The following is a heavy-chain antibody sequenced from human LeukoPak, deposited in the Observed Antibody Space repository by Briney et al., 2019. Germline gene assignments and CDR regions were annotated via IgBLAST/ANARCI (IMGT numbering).Heavy chain of an antibody. V-gene: IGHV3-7*01. J-gene: IGHJ5*02. CDR2: IKQDGSEK. D-gene: IGHD6-13*01. CDR1: RLPFISYW. Sequence: GGSLSLSFVGSRLPFISYWIRCDRQAPGNGLEGVANIKQDGSEKYYVDSVKGRFTISRDNAKNSLYLQMNSLRAEDTAVYYCAKYSSSGYGSDNWFDPWGQGTLVTVSS. CDR3: AKYSSSGYGSDNWFDP.